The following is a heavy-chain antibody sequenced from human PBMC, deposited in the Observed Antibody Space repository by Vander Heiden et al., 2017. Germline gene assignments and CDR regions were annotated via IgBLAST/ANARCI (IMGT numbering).Heavy chain of an antibody. CDR2: ISSSGSTI. V-gene: IGHV3-11*01. D-gene: IGHD2-8*01. CDR1: GFTFSDYY. J-gene: IGHJ4*02. Sequence: QVQLVESGGGLVKPGGSLRLSCAASGFTFSDYYMSWIRQAPGKGLEWVSYISSSGSTIYYAYSVKGRFTISRDNAKNSLYMHMNRMRAEDTAVYYCARVLMVYAADYWGQGTMVTVYS. CDR3: ARVLMVYAADY.